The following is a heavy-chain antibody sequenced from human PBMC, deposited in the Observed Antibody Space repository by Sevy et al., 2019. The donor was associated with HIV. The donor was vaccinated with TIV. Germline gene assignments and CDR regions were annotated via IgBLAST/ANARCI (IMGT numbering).Heavy chain of an antibody. Sequence: ASVKVSCKASGYTFTSYAIHWVRQAPGQRLEWMGWINAGNGNTKYSQKFQGRVTITRDTSASTAYMELSSLRSEDTAVYYCARSFGFGELHSYFDYWGQGTLVTVSS. V-gene: IGHV1-3*01. D-gene: IGHD3-10*01. CDR3: ARSFGFGELHSYFDY. J-gene: IGHJ4*02. CDR1: GYTFTSYA. CDR2: INAGNGNT.